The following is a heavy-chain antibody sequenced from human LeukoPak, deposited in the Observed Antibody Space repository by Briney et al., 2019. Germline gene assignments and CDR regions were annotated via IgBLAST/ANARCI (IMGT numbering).Heavy chain of an antibody. D-gene: IGHD3-3*01. V-gene: IGHV4-59*13. CDR3: AKSTPSFDSWDS. J-gene: IGHJ4*02. Sequence: SETLSLTCTVSGASISRYFWSWIRHPPGPGLEWIGYISYTGSTSYNPSLKSRVTISLDTSKNHFSLRLRSVTAADTAVYYCAKSTPSFDSWDSWGQGTLVTVSS. CDR2: ISYTGST. CDR1: GASISRYF.